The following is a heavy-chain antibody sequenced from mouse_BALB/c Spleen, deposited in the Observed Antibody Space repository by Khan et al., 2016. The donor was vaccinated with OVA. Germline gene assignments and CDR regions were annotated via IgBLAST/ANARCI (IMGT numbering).Heavy chain of an antibody. V-gene: IGHV14-3*02. D-gene: IGHD4-1*01. CDR2: IDPANGNT. Sequence: VRLQQSGAELVKPGASVKLSCTASGFNIKDTYMHWVKQRPEQGLEWIGRIDPANGNTKYDPKFQGKATITADTSSNTAYLQLSSLTSEDTAVYYCARWPLNWGFAYWGQGTLVTVSA. CDR3: ARWPLNWGFAY. CDR1: GFNIKDTY. J-gene: IGHJ3*01.